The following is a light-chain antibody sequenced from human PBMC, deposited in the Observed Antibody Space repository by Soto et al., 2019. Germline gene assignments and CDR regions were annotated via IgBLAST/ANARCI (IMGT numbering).Light chain of an antibody. V-gene: IGKV1-33*01. CDR1: KHILYY. Sequence: DIKMHKTPASLSASLGDRVTITCQVTKHILYYLHLYQQTTAHAPKLLLYDASQLQTGVPSRFSGSGSGTDFTFPIFTLQPEHIGTYYCQHYNSFPITFGQETRR. CDR2: DAS. J-gene: IGKJ5*01. CDR3: QHYNSFPIT.